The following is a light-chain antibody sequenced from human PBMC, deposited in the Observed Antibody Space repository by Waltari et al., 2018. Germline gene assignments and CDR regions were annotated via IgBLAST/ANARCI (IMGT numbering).Light chain of an antibody. CDR2: DVD. CDR3: SSYTRTVTLI. Sequence: QSALTQPASVSGSPGQSITISCTGTSSDVGGYNYVPWYQQRPGKGPQLIIFDVDKRPSGISDRFSGSKSGNTASLTISGLQADDEGDYFCSSYTRTVTLIFGGGTKLTVL. V-gene: IGLV2-14*01. J-gene: IGLJ2*01. CDR1: SSDVGGYNY.